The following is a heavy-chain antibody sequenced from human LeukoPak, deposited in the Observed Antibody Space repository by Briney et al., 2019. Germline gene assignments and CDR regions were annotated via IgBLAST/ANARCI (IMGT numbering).Heavy chain of an antibody. Sequence: GGSLRLSCVASGFTLSSHWMSWVRQAPGKGLEWVANINQDGSAKYFVDSVKGRFTISRDNAKNSMYLQMNSLRAEDTAVYYCARWEIRGTAHKLDYWGQGTLVTVST. J-gene: IGHJ4*02. CDR1: GFTLSSHW. D-gene: IGHD1-7*01. CDR3: ARWEIRGTAHKLDY. V-gene: IGHV3-7*01. CDR2: INQDGSAK.